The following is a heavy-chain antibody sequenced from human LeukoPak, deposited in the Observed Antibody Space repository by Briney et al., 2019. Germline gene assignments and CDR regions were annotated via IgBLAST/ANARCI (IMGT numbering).Heavy chain of an antibody. J-gene: IGHJ3*02. CDR1: GFIFNSYW. CDR2: VDQDGSEK. V-gene: IGHV3-7*03. Sequence: GGSLRLSCAASGFIFNSYWMNWLRQAPGKGLEWVANVDQDGSEKYYVGSVKGRFTISRANAKNSLYLQMNSLRVEDTAVYYCARGWASSRRKAFDIWGQGTMVTVSS. CDR3: ARGWASSRRKAFDI. D-gene: IGHD3-16*01.